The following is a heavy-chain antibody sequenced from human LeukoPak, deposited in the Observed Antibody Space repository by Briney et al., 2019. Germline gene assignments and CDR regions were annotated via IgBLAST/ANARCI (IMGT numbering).Heavy chain of an antibody. D-gene: IGHD5-18*01. Sequence: SQTLSLTCTVSGGFISSGGYYWSWIRQHPGKGLEWIGYIYYSGSTYYNPSLKSRVTISVDTSKNQFSLKLSSVTAADTAVYYCARVKGIQLWSYLDYWGQGTLVTVSS. CDR1: GGFISSGGYY. J-gene: IGHJ4*02. CDR2: IYYSGST. V-gene: IGHV4-31*03. CDR3: ARVKGIQLWSYLDY.